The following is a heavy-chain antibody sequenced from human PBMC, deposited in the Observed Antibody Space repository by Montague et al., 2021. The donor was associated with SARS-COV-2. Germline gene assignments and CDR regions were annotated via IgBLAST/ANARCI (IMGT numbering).Heavy chain of an antibody. V-gene: IGHV4-59*08. D-gene: IGHD2-8*01. CDR1: GGSISSYY. CDR3: ARLAVGYCTNGVCYTAFDY. J-gene: IGHJ4*02. CDR2: IYYSGST. Sequence: SETLSLTCTVSGGSISSYYWSWIRQPPGKGLEWIGYIYYSGSTNYNPSLKSRVTISVDTSKNQFSPKPSSVTAADTAVYYCARLAVGYCTNGVCYTAFDYWGQGTLVTVSS.